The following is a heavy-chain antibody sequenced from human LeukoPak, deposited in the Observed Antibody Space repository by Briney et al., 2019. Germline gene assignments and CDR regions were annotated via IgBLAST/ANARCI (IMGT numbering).Heavy chain of an antibody. V-gene: IGHV3-30-3*01. J-gene: IGHJ6*03. CDR2: ISYDGSNK. Sequence: PGGSLRLSCAASGFTFSSYAMHWVRQAPGKGLEWVAVISYDGSNKYYADSVKGRFTISRDNSKNTLYLQMNSLRAEDTAVYYCARGTLYYDILTGSSHYYMDVWGKGTTVTVSS. CDR3: ARGTLYYDILTGSSHYYMDV. D-gene: IGHD3-9*01. CDR1: GFTFSSYA.